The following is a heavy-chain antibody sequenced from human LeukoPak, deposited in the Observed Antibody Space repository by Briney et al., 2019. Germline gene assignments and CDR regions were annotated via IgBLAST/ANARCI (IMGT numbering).Heavy chain of an antibody. V-gene: IGHV3-49*04. CDR1: GFTFGDYA. D-gene: IGHD5-12*01. CDR3: ARNYKNDDSGYRPLDY. Sequence: GGSLRLSCTASGFTFGDYAMSWVRQAPGKGLEWVGFIRSKAYGGTTEYAASVKGRFTISRDDSKSMAYLQMNSLKTEDTAVYFCARNYKNDDSGYRPLDYWGQGTLVTVAS. CDR2: IRSKAYGGTT. J-gene: IGHJ4*02.